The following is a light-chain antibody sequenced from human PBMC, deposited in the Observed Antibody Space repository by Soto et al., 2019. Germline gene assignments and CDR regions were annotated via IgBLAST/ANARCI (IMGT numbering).Light chain of an antibody. CDR2: WAS. V-gene: IGKV4-1*01. CDR3: QQYYSTPPT. Sequence: DIVMTQSPDSLAVSLGERATINCKYSQSVLYSSNNKNYLAWYQQKPGQPPKELIYWASTRESGVPDRFSGSGSGTDFTLTISSLQAEDVAVYYCQQYYSTPPTFGGGTKVEIK. CDR1: QSVLYSSNNKNY. J-gene: IGKJ4*01.